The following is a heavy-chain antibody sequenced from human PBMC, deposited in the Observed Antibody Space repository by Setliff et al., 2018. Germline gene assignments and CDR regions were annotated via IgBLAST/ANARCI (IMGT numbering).Heavy chain of an antibody. Sequence: PGESLKISCAASGFTFSDYYMSWIRQAPGKGLEWISYISSSGATIYYADSVKGRFTLSRDNARNSLYLQMNSLRVEDTAEYYCARVAVSYGDVVGGYYFNSWGQGALVTVSS. CDR2: ISSSGATI. CDR1: GFTFSDYY. CDR3: ARVAVSYGDVVGGYYFNS. D-gene: IGHD4-17*01. J-gene: IGHJ4*02. V-gene: IGHV3-11*04.